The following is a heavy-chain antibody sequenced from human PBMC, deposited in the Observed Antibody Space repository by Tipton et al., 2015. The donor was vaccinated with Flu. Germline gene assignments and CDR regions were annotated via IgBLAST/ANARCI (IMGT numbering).Heavy chain of an antibody. CDR1: GFTFSSYA. CDR3: AKDPLSVVVAVPHFDY. CDR2: ISGSGGST. J-gene: IGHJ4*02. V-gene: IGHV3-23*01. D-gene: IGHD2-15*01. Sequence: SLRLSCAASGFTFSSYAMSWVRQAPGKGLEWVSAISGSGGSTYYADSVKGRFTISRDNSKNTLYLQMNSLRAEDTAVYYCAKDPLSVVVAVPHFDYWGQGTLVPVSS.